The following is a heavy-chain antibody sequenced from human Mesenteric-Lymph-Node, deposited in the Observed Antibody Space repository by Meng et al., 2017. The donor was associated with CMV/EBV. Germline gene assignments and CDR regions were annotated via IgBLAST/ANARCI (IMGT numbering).Heavy chain of an antibody. V-gene: IGHV1-69*05. J-gene: IGHJ6*02. CDR2: IIPIFGTA. CDR3: AREFGGYSYGYYYYYYGMDV. CDR1: GGTFSSYA. D-gene: IGHD5-18*01. Sequence: SVKVSCKASGGTFSSYAISWVRQAPGQGLEWMGGIIPIFGTANYAQKFQGRVTITTDESTSTAYMELSSLRSDDTAVYYCAREFGGYSYGYYYYYYGMDVWGQGTTVTVSS.